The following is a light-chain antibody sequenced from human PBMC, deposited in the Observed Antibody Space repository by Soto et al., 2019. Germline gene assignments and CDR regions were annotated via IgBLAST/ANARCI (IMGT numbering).Light chain of an antibody. Sequence: QPVPTLPPSAHLSPPQSLTIPCTRNISDVCGYNYVSWYQQHPGKAPKLMIYEVTKRPSGVPDRFSGYKSGNTASLTVSGLQAEDEADYCFTSYAGSTPYVFGTGTKIT. CDR2: EVT. CDR1: ISDVCGYNY. J-gene: IGLJ1*01. CDR3: TSYAGSTPYV. V-gene: IGLV2-8*01.